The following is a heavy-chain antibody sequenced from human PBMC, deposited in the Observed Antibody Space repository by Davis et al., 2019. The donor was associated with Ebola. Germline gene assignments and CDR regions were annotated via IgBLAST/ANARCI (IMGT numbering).Heavy chain of an antibody. J-gene: IGHJ4*01. CDR2: IYYSGST. D-gene: IGHD6-19*01. Sequence: MPSETLSLTCTVSGGSVSSGSYYWSWIRQPPGKGLEWIGYIYYSGSTNYNPSLKSRVTISVDTSKNQFSLKLSSVTAADTAVYYCARSQWLVHSYGYWGQGTLVTVSS. CDR3: ARSQWLVHSYGY. V-gene: IGHV4-61*01. CDR1: GGSVSSGSYY.